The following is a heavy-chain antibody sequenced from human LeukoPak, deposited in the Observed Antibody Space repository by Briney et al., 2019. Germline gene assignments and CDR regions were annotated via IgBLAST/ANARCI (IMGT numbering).Heavy chain of an antibody. D-gene: IGHD3-22*01. CDR2: INPSGGST. J-gene: IGHJ4*02. V-gene: IGHV1-46*01. CDR1: GYTCTSYY. Sequence: ASVKDSCKASGYTCTSYYMHWVRQAPGQGLEWVGIINPSGGSTSYAQKFQGRVTMTRDTSTSTVYMEVSSLRSKDTAVYYWATHLINDYDDSSLGDNWGQGTLGTVSS. CDR3: ATHLINDYDDSSLGDN.